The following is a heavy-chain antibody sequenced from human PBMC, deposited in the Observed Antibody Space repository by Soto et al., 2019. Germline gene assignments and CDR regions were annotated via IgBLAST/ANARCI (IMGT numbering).Heavy chain of an antibody. CDR3: ARDIVVVVAVTLDAFDI. V-gene: IGHV1-18*04. D-gene: IGHD2-15*01. J-gene: IGHJ3*02. CDR2: ISAYNGNT. CDR1: GYTFTSYG. Sequence: QVQLVQSGAEVKKPGASVKVSCKASGYTFTSYGISWVRQAPGQGLEWMGWISAYNGNTNYAQKLQGRVTMTTDTSPSTAYMELRSLRSDDTAVYYCARDIVVVVAVTLDAFDIWGQGTMVTVSS.